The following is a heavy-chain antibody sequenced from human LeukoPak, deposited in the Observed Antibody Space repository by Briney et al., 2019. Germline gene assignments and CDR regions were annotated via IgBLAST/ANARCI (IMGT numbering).Heavy chain of an antibody. V-gene: IGHV3-48*04. J-gene: IGHJ3*02. CDR2: IRNDGKSI. D-gene: IGHD1-1*01. Sequence: GGSLRHSCAASGFTFKSFSMNWVRQAPGKGLEWVSYIRNDGKSIYYADSVKGRFTISRDNAKDSLFLQMNSLRAEDTAVYYCARVGLGYHAFDIWGQGTMVTV. CDR3: ARVGLGYHAFDI. CDR1: GFTFKSFS.